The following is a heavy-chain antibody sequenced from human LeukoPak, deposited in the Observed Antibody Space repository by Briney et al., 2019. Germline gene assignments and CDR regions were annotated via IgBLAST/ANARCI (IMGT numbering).Heavy chain of an antibody. CDR2: IYYRGST. CDR3: ARRRYYDSTGYLD. D-gene: IGHD3-22*01. J-gene: IGHJ1*01. Sequence: PSETLSLTXTISGDSIRSSSYYWGWISQPPGKGLEWIGDIYYRGSTYYNPSLKSRVSISIDTSNNQFSLTLNSVTAADTALYFCARRRYYDSTGYLDWGQGTLVTVSS. CDR1: GDSIRSSSYY. V-gene: IGHV4-39*01.